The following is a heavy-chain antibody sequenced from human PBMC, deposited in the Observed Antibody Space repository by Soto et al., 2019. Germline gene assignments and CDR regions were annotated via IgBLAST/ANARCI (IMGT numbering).Heavy chain of an antibody. CDR1: GGSFSGYY. Sequence: SETLSLTCAVYGGSFSGYYWSWIRQPPGKGLEWIGEINHSGSINYNPSLKSRVTISVDTSKNQFSLKLSSVTAAGTAVYYCARGKFDLAAAGSLYYYYYYGMDVWGQGTTVTVSS. V-gene: IGHV4-34*01. J-gene: IGHJ6*02. CDR3: ARGKFDLAAAGSLYYYYYYGMDV. CDR2: INHSGSI. D-gene: IGHD6-13*01.